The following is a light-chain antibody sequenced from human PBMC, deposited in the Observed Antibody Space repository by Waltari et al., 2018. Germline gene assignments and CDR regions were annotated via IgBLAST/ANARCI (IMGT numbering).Light chain of an antibody. CDR2: FGS. CDR3: MQALQAPWT. V-gene: IGKV2-28*01. Sequence: DIVMTQSPLSLPVTPGEPASISCRSSQSLLHSNGYNYLDWYLQKPVQSPQLLIYFGSNRASGVPVRFSGSGSGTDFTLKISRVEAEDVGVYYCMQALQAPWTFGQGTKVEIK. J-gene: IGKJ1*01. CDR1: QSLLHSNGYNY.